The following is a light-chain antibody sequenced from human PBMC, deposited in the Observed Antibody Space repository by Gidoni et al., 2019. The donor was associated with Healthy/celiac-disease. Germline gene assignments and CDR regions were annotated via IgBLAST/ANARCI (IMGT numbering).Light chain of an antibody. Sequence: EIVMTQSPATLSVSPGERATLSCRASQSVSSTLAWYQQKPGQVPRLLIYGAPTRATGIPARFSGSGSGTEFTLTISSLQSEDFAVYYCQQYNNWPPWTFGQGTKVEIK. V-gene: IGKV3-15*01. CDR3: QQYNNWPPWT. J-gene: IGKJ1*01. CDR2: GAP. CDR1: QSVSST.